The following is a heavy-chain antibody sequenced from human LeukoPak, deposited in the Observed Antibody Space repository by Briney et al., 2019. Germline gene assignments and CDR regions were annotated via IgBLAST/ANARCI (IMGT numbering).Heavy chain of an antibody. CDR1: GFTFSSYA. V-gene: IGHV3-30-3*01. CDR2: ISYDGSNK. CDR3: ASLIDDYGDPVDY. D-gene: IGHD4-17*01. Sequence: GGSLRLSCAASGFTFSSYAMHWVRQAPGKGLEWVAVISYDGSNKYYADSVKGRFTISRDNSKNTLYLQMNSLRAEDTAVYYCASLIDDYGDPVDYWGQGTLVTVSS. J-gene: IGHJ4*02.